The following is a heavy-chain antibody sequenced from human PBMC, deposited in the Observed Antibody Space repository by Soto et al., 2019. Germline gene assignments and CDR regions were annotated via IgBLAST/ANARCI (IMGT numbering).Heavy chain of an antibody. V-gene: IGHV3-23*01. CDR3: AKDLRPDGVWDFDY. J-gene: IGHJ4*02. Sequence: EVQLLESGGGLVQPGGSLRLSCAASGFTFSSYTMNWVRQAPGKGLEWVSGINSGGRTYYADSVKGRFTISREDSKNTLYLQIISLRAEDTAVYYCAKDLRPDGVWDFDYWGQGTLVTVSS. CDR2: INSGGRT. D-gene: IGHD4-17*01. CDR1: GFTFSSYT.